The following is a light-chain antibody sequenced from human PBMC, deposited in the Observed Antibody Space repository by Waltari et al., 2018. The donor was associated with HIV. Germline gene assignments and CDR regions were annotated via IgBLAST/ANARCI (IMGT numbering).Light chain of an antibody. J-gene: IGKJ4*01. CDR1: QSVFFSSNKMNY. CDR3: QQTYTTPPT. Sequence: DIVMTQSPDSLAVSLGERATINCKSSQSVFFSSNKMNYISWYQQKPGQPPKLIIYWASTRQSGVPDRFSGSGSGTNFTLSISSLQAEDVAVYFCQQTYTTPPTFGGGTKVEI. CDR2: WAS. V-gene: IGKV4-1*01.